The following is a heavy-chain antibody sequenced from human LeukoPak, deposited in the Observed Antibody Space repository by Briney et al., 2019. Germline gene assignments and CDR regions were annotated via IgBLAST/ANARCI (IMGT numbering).Heavy chain of an antibody. CDR3: ASGLGEDAFDI. D-gene: IGHD2-2*03. V-gene: IGHV1-2*02. Sequence: ASVKVSCKASGYTFTGYYMHWVRQAPGQGLEWMGWINPNSGGTNCAQKFQGRVTMTRDTSISTAYMELSRLRSDDTAVYYCASGLGEDAFDIWGQGTMVTVSS. CDR1: GYTFTGYY. CDR2: INPNSGGT. J-gene: IGHJ3*02.